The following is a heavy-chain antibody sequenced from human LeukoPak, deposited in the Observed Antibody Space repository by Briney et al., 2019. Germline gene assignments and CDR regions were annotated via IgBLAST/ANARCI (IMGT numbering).Heavy chain of an antibody. D-gene: IGHD5-18*01. Sequence: ASVKVSCKASGYTFTSYGISWVRQAPGQGLEWMGWISAYNGNTNYAQKLQGRVTMTTDTSTSTAYMELRSLRSDDTAVYYCARARADSNRRGYSYGPKHYYYYYYMDVWGKGTTVTISS. J-gene: IGHJ6*03. V-gene: IGHV1-18*01. CDR3: ARARADSNRRGYSYGPKHYYYYYYMDV. CDR1: GYTFTSYG. CDR2: ISAYNGNT.